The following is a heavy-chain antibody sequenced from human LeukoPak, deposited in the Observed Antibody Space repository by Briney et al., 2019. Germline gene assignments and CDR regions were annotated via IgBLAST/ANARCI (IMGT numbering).Heavy chain of an antibody. J-gene: IGHJ4*02. CDR3: ARPSIAARDFDY. CDR2: IYYSGNT. Sequence: SETLSLTCAVYGGSFSGYYWSWIRQPPGKGLEWIGSIYYSGNTYYNPSLKSRVTISVDTSKNQFSLKLSSVTAADTAVYYCARPSIAARDFDYWGQGTLVTVSS. D-gene: IGHD6-6*01. CDR1: GGSFSGYY. V-gene: IGHV4-34*01.